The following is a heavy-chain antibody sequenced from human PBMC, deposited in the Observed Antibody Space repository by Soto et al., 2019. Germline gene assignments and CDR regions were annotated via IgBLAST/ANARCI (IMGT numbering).Heavy chain of an antibody. D-gene: IGHD6-13*01. CDR3: ARGGDSSSWFWPTYSDY. V-gene: IGHV1-8*01. Sequence: ASVKVSCKASGYTFTSYDVTWVRQAPGQGLEWMGWMNPNSGNTGYAQKFQGRVTISVDTSKNQFSLKLSSVTAADTAVYYCARGGDSSSWFWPTYSDYWGQGTLVTVSS. J-gene: IGHJ4*02. CDR1: GYTFTSYD. CDR2: MNPNSGNT.